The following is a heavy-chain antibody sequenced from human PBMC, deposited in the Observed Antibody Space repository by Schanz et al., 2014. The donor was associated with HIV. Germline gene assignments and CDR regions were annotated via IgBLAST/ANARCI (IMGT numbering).Heavy chain of an antibody. Sequence: QVQLVESGGGVVQPGRSLRLSCAGSGLTFSSYGMHWVRQAPGKGLEWVAVISYDGSNKYYADSVKGRFTISRDNSKNTLFLQMNSLRAEDTAMYYCAKDQGDITGTPFDYWGQGTLVTVSS. CDR3: AKDQGDITGTPFDY. J-gene: IGHJ4*02. V-gene: IGHV3-30*18. D-gene: IGHD1-20*01. CDR1: GLTFSSYG. CDR2: ISYDGSNK.